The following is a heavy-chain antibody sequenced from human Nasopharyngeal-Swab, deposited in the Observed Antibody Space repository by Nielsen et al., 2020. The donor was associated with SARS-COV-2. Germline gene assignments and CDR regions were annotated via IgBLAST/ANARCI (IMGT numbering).Heavy chain of an antibody. D-gene: IGHD3-10*01. CDR3: ARDGWGYYYGSGSYYTDAFDI. CDR1: GFTFSDYY. CDR2: ISSSGSTI. V-gene: IGHV3-11*04. Sequence: GGSLRLSCAASGFTFSDYYMSWIRQAPGKGLEWVSYISSSGSTIYYADSVKGRFTISRDNAKNSLYLQMNSLRAEDTAVYYCARDGWGYYYGSGSYYTDAFDIWGQGTMVTVSS. J-gene: IGHJ3*02.